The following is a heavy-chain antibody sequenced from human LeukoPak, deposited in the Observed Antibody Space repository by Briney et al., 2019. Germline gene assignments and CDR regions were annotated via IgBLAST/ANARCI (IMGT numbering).Heavy chain of an antibody. CDR2: IKSKTDGGTT. CDR1: GFTFGNAW. J-gene: IGHJ5*02. D-gene: IGHD2-15*01. Sequence: PGGSLRLSCAASGFTFGNAWMSWVRQAPGKGLEWVGRIKSKTDGGTTDYAAPVKGRFTISRDDSKNTLYLQMNSLKTEDTAVYYFTTDPWDIVVVVAADNWFDPWGQGTLVTVSS. V-gene: IGHV3-15*01. CDR3: TTDPWDIVVVVAADNWFDP.